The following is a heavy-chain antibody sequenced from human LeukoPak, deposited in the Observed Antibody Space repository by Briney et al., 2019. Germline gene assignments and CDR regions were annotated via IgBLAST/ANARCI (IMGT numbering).Heavy chain of an antibody. CDR1: GFIFEDFG. Sequence: GESLTLSCAASGFIFEDFGMSWVRQAPGKGLEWVSGINWNGGSTVYVDSVKGRFTISRDNAKNSLYLQMNSLRAEDTAVYYCARGVEMATIVGYYYYYYMDVWGKGTTVTVSS. CDR2: INWNGGST. D-gene: IGHD5-24*01. V-gene: IGHV3-20*04. CDR3: ARGVEMATIVGYYYYYYMDV. J-gene: IGHJ6*03.